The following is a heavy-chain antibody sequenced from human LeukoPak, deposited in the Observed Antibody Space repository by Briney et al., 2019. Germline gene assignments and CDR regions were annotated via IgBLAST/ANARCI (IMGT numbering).Heavy chain of an antibody. CDR3: ARGGHYSSSSFDY. J-gene: IGHJ4*02. CDR2: IIPILGIA. CDR1: GYTFISYG. Sequence: SVKASCKASGYTFISYGITWVRQAPGQGLEWMGRIIPILGIANYAQKFQGRVTITADKSTSTAYMELSSLRSEDTAVYYCARGGHYSSSSFDYWGQGTLVTVSS. D-gene: IGHD6-6*01. V-gene: IGHV1-69*04.